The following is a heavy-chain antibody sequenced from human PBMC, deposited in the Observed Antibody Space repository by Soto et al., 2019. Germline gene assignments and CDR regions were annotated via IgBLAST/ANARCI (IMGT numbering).Heavy chain of an antibody. Sequence: CCAASGCDFSTYEMNGVRQAPGKGLEWVSYISSSGISTIYYADSVKGRFAISRDNAKNSLYLQMNSLRAEDTGVYYCARDRLSPWDILVGYRSYGMGVWGQGTTVTVSS. CDR1: GCDFSTYE. V-gene: IGHV3-48*03. CDR3: ARDRLSPWDILVGYRSYGMGV. D-gene: IGHD3-9*01. CDR2: ISSSGISTI. J-gene: IGHJ6*02.